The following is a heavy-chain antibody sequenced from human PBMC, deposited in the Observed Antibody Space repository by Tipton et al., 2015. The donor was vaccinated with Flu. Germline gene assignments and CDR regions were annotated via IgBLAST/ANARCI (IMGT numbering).Heavy chain of an antibody. J-gene: IGHJ4*02. V-gene: IGHV4-34*01. CDR2: INHSGST. Sequence: TLSLTCAVYGGSFSGYYWSWIRQPPGKGLEWIGEINHSGSTNYNPSLKSRVTISVDTSKNQISLKLSSVTAADTAVYYCARHSALDSSSWALDYWGQGTLVTVSS. CDR3: ARHSALDSSSWALDY. D-gene: IGHD6-13*01. CDR1: GGSFSGYY.